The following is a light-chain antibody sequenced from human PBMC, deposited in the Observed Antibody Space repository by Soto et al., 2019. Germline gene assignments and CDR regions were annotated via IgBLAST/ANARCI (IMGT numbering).Light chain of an antibody. CDR1: SSDVGPYNL. CDR3: CSYAGSSMFV. CDR2: EVV. J-gene: IGLJ2*01. V-gene: IGLV2-23*02. Sequence: QSVLTQPASVSGSPGQSITISCTGSSSDVGPYNLVSWYQHHPGKAPKLMISEVVKRPSGVSNRFSGSKSGNTASLTISGLQHEDEADYYCCSYAGSSMFVFGGGTKLTVL.